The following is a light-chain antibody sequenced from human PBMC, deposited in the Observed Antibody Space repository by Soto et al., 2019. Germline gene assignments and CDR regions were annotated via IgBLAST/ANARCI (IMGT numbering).Light chain of an antibody. V-gene: IGKV3-20*01. CDR3: QQYGSSPXT. CDR2: GAS. J-gene: IGKJ1*01. Sequence: MVLTQSQGNVSLSPEERATLSCRASQSVSSSYLAWYQQKPGQAPRLLLYGASSRATGIPDRFSGSGSGTDFTLTISRLEPEDFAVYYCQQYGSSPXTFGQETKVDIK. CDR1: QSVSSSY.